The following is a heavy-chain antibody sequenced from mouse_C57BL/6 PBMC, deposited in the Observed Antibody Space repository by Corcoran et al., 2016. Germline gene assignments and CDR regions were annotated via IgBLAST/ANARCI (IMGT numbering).Heavy chain of an antibody. CDR2: IDPANGNT. CDR1: GFNIKNTY. V-gene: IGHV14-3*01. D-gene: IGHD1-1*01. CDR3: ANYYYGSSPAWFAY. Sequence: EVQLQQSVAELVRPGASVKMSCTASGFNIKNTYMHWVKQRPEQGLEWIGRIDPANGNTKYAPKFQGKATITADTSSNTAYLQLSSLTSEDTAIYYCANYYYGSSPAWFAYWGQGTLVTVSA. J-gene: IGHJ3*01.